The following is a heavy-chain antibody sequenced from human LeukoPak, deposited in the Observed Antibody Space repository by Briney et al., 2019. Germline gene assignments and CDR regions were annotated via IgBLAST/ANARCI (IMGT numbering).Heavy chain of an antibody. CDR1: GFTFSSYS. V-gene: IGHV3-21*04. D-gene: IGHD1-1*01. CDR2: ISSSSSYI. Sequence: GSLRLSCAASGFTFSSYSMNWVRQAPGKGLEWVSSISSSSSYIYYADSVKGRFTISRDNAKNSLYLQMNSLRAEDTAVYYCARLGLEPRKYYFDYWGQGTLVTASS. J-gene: IGHJ4*02. CDR3: ARLGLEPRKYYFDY.